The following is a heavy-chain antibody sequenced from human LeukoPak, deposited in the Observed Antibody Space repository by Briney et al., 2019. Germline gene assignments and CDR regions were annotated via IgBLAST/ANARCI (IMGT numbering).Heavy chain of an antibody. V-gene: IGHV3-23*01. D-gene: IGHD3-22*01. CDR3: AKDAAYYYDSSGYRNGWWFDP. CDR1: GFTFSSYA. Sequence: QTGGSLRLSCAASGFTFSSYAMSWVRQAPGKGLEWVSAISGSGGSTYYADSVKGRFTISRDNSKNTLYLQMNGLRAEDTAVYYCAKDAAYYYDSSGYRNGWWFDPWGQGTLVTVSS. CDR2: ISGSGGST. J-gene: IGHJ5*02.